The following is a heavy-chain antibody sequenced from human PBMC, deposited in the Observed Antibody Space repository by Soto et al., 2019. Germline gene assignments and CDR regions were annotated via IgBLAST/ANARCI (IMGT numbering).Heavy chain of an antibody. J-gene: IGHJ4*02. Sequence: QLQLQESGPGLVKPSETLSLTFTVSGGSINNNNYYWAWIRQPPGKGLSWIASIYYDGSTYYNSSLKSRVTISRDTSKNHFSLRLTSMTAADTAVYYCATVLVGATRHPDSDSWGQGTLVTVSS. D-gene: IGHD2-15*01. CDR1: GGSINNNNYY. CDR2: IYYDGST. CDR3: ATVLVGATRHPDSDS. V-gene: IGHV4-39*02.